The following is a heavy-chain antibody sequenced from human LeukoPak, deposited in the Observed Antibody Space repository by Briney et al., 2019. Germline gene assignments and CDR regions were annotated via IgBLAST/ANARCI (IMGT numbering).Heavy chain of an antibody. Sequence: GGSLRLSCAASGFTVSSNYMSWVRQAPGKGLEWVSSISSSSSYIYYADSVKGRFTISRDNAKNSLYLQMNSLRAEDTAVYYCAREVAGTGGDYWGQGTLVTVSS. CDR2: ISSSSSYI. V-gene: IGHV3-21*01. D-gene: IGHD6-19*01. J-gene: IGHJ4*02. CDR1: GFTVSSNY. CDR3: AREVAGTGGDY.